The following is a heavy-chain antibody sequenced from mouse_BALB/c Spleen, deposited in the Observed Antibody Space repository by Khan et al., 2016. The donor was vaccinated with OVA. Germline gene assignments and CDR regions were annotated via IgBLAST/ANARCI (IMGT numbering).Heavy chain of an antibody. CDR3: ARHYSGVILYWYFDI. J-gene: IGHJ1*01. D-gene: IGHD1-1*01. CDR2: IFPGDDST. CDR1: GYTFTSYD. V-gene: IGHV1-85*01. Sequence: QVQLQQSGAELVKPGASVKLSCKASGYTFTSYDINWVRQRPEQGLEWIGWIFPGDDSTKYNEKFKGKATLTSDRSASAAFMQLSGLTSDVSAVYFCARHYSGVILYWYFDIFCAWTTVTVSS.